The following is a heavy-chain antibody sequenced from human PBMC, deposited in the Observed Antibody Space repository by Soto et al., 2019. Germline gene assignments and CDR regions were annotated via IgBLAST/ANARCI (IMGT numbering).Heavy chain of an antibody. V-gene: IGHV1-46*01. CDR2: INPSGGST. Sequence: ASVKVSCKASGYTFTSYYMHWVRQAPGQGLEWMGIINPSGGSTSYAQKFQGRVTMTRDTSTSTVYMELSSLRSEDTAVYYCARAGDSDHVIDNNGMDVWGQGTTVTVSS. CDR1: GYTFTSYY. D-gene: IGHD3-10*01. CDR3: ARAGDSDHVIDNNGMDV. J-gene: IGHJ6*02.